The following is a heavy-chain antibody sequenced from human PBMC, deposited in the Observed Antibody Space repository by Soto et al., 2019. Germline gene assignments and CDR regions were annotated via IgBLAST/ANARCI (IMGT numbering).Heavy chain of an antibody. V-gene: IGHV3-74*01. J-gene: IGHJ5*01. D-gene: IGHD2-2*01. Sequence: EVQLVESGGGLVQPGGSLRLSCAASGFTFSTYSMHWIRQVPGKGLEWVSRINSDASHTYYADSVKCRFTITRDNAKNSLHFEMNRLRHEDTAVYEGARVDYCITTSGDGNWFDSWGQGTLVTVSS. CDR2: INSDASHT. CDR1: GFTFSTYS. CDR3: ARVDYCITTSGDGNWFDS.